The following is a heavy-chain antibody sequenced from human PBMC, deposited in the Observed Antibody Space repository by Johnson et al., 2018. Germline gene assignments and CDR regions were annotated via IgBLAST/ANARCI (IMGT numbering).Heavy chain of an antibody. V-gene: IGHV4-31*03. CDR1: GGSISSGGYY. D-gene: IGHD2-2*01. Sequence: QVQLQESGPGLVKPSQTLSLTCTVSGGSISSGGYYWTWIRQHPGKGLEWIGYIYYSGSTYYNPSLKSRLTLSVDTSKNQFSLRLSSVTAADTAVYYCARDQAPAAMYSYYYYMDVGGKGTTVTVSS. CDR3: ARDQAPAAMYSYYYYMDV. J-gene: IGHJ6*03. CDR2: IYYSGST.